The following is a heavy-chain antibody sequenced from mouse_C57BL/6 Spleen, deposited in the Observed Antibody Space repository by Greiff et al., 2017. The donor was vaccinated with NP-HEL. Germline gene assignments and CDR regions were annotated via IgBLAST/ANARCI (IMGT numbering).Heavy chain of an antibody. Sequence: EVQLQQSGPELVKPGASVKISCKASGYTFTDYYMNWVKQSHGKSLEWIGDINPNNGGTSYNQKFKGKATLTVDKSSSTAYMELRSLTSEDSAVYYCLYYSNYDYAMDYWGQGTSVTVSS. J-gene: IGHJ4*01. V-gene: IGHV1-26*01. CDR2: INPNNGGT. D-gene: IGHD2-5*01. CDR1: GYTFTDYY. CDR3: LYYSNYDYAMDY.